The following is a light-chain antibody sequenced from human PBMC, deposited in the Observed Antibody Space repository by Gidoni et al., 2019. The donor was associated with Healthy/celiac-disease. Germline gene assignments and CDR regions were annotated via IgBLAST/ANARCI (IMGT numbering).Light chain of an antibody. J-gene: IGKJ4*01. CDR3: QQFNSYPPLT. CDR1: QGSSSA. CDR2: DAS. Sequence: AIHWAQPLSPLSAAVGDRVTITCRASQGSSSALAWYQQKPGKAPKLLIYDASSLESGVPSRFSGSGSGTDFTLTISSLQPEDFATYYCQQFNSYPPLTFXGXTEVEIK. V-gene: IGKV1-13*02.